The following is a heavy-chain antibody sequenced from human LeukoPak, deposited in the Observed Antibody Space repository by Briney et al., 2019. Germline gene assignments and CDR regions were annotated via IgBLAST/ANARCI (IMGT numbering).Heavy chain of an antibody. D-gene: IGHD2-2*01. Sequence: SETLSLTCAVSGDSISNASSWSWIRQPPGKGLEWIGYFFYSGSTRYNPSLKSRVTISGDMPNNQFSLRLTSLTAADTAVYYCARNAGTKDYYYGMDVWGQGTTVIVSS. J-gene: IGHJ6*02. CDR3: ARNAGTKDYYYGMDV. V-gene: IGHV4-38-2*01. CDR1: GDSISNASS. CDR2: FFYSGST.